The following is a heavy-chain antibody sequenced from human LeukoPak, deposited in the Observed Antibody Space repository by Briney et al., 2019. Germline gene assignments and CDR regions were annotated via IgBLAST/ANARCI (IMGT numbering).Heavy chain of an antibody. CDR2: IIPIFGTA. V-gene: IGHV1-69*13. J-gene: IGHJ3*02. D-gene: IGHD3-16*01. Sequence: SVKVFCKASGGTFSSYAISWVRQAPGQGLEWMGGIIPIFGTANYAQKFQGRVTITADESTSTAYMELSSLRSEDTAVYYCARVRVFGNDAFDIWGQGTMVTVSS. CDR1: GGTFSSYA. CDR3: ARVRVFGNDAFDI.